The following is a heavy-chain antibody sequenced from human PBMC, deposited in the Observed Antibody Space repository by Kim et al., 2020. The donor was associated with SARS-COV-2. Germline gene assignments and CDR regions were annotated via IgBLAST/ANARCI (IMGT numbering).Heavy chain of an antibody. CDR3: ARGGAVVPAAMRGHNWFDP. Sequence: SETLSLTCAVYGGSFSGYYWSWIRQPPGKGLEWIGEINHSGSTNYNPSLKSRVTISVDTSKNQFSLKLSSVTAADTAVYYCARGGAVVPAAMRGHNWFDPWGQGTLVTVSS. J-gene: IGHJ5*02. CDR1: GGSFSGYY. D-gene: IGHD2-2*01. V-gene: IGHV4-34*01. CDR2: INHSGST.